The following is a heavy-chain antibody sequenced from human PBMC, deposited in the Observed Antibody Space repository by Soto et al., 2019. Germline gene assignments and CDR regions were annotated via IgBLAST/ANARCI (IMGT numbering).Heavy chain of an antibody. CDR3: ARGGARYYDFWSGYYYYGMDV. Sequence: SETLSLTCAVYGGSFSGYYWSWIRQPPGKGLEWIGEINHSGSTNYNPSLKSRVTISVDTSKNQFSLKLSSVTAADTAVYYCARGGARYYDFWSGYYYYGMDVWGQGTTVTVSS. CDR2: INHSGST. J-gene: IGHJ6*02. CDR1: GGSFSGYY. D-gene: IGHD3-3*01. V-gene: IGHV4-34*01.